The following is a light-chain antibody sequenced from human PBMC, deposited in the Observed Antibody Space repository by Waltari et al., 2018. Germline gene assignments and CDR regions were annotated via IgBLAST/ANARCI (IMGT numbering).Light chain of an antibody. CDR1: QTINKY. V-gene: IGKV1-39*01. Sequence: DIQMTQSPSSLSASVGDKVTITCRAGQTINKYLIWYQQKPGKAPRVLIYAASTLQSGVPSRFSGGGSGTDFTLTISSLQPEDFGTYFCQQSYSLPWTFGQGTKVEIE. J-gene: IGKJ1*01. CDR2: AAS. CDR3: QQSYSLPWT.